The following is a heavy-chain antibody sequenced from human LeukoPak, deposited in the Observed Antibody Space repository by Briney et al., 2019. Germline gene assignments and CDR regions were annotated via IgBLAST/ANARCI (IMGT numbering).Heavy chain of an antibody. CDR1: GGTFSSYA. CDR2: IIPIFGTA. CDR3: ARAGGNVAVAGIMVFDY. Sequence: SVKVSCTASGGTFSSYAISWVRQAPGQGLEWMGGIIPIFGTANYAQRFQGRVTITTDESTSTAYMELSSLRSEDTAVYYCARAGGNVAVAGIMVFDYWGQGTLVTVSS. J-gene: IGHJ4*02. V-gene: IGHV1-69*05. D-gene: IGHD6-19*01.